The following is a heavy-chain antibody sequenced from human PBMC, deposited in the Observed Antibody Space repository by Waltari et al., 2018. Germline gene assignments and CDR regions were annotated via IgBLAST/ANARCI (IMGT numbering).Heavy chain of an antibody. CDR3: ARRGDRYFDY. Sequence: EVQLVQSGAEVKKQGEALKIACKGCGYSCTSYWIGWVRPMPGKGLEWMGIIYPGASATRYSPSFQGQVTISADKSISTAYLQWSSLKASDTAMYYCARRGDRYFDYWGQGTLVTVSS. J-gene: IGHJ4*02. D-gene: IGHD7-27*01. CDR1: GYSCTSYW. V-gene: IGHV5-51*03. CDR2: IYPGASAT.